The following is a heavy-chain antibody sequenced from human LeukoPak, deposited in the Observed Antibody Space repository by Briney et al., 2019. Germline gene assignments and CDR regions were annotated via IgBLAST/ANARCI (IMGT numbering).Heavy chain of an antibody. J-gene: IGHJ5*02. V-gene: IGHV4-4*07. CDR1: GGSISSYY. CDR3: ARNYHGSGSYYDLNNWFDP. Sequence: PSETLSLTCTVSGGSISSYYWSWIRQPAGKGLEWIGRLYSSGSTTYNPSLKSRVTMSVDASKNQFSLRLSSVTAADTAAYYCARNYHGSGSYYDLNNWFDPWGQGTLVTVSA. D-gene: IGHD3-10*01. CDR2: LYSSGST.